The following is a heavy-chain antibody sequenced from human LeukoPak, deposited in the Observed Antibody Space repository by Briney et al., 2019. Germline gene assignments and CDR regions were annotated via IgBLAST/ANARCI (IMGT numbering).Heavy chain of an antibody. J-gene: IGHJ4*02. CDR3: AKESPHFDY. V-gene: IGHV3-21*04. Sequence: GGSLRLSCAASGFTFSSYSMNWVRQAPGKGLEWVSSISSSSSYIYYADSVKGRFTISRDNSKSTLYLQMNSLRAEDTAVYYCAKESPHFDYWGQGTLVTVSS. CDR1: GFTFSSYS. CDR2: ISSSSSYI.